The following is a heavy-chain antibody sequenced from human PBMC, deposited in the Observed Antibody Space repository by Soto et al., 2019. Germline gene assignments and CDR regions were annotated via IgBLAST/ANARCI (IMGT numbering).Heavy chain of an antibody. V-gene: IGHV4-59*01. D-gene: IGHD6-19*01. Sequence: QVQLQESGPGLVKPSETLSLTCTVSGGSISSYYWSWIRQPPGKGLEWIGYIYYSGSTNYNPSLKSRVTISVDTSKNQFSLKLSSVTAADTAVYYCARTMYSSGWSPFDYWGQGTLVTVSS. CDR2: IYYSGST. J-gene: IGHJ4*02. CDR1: GGSISSYY. CDR3: ARTMYSSGWSPFDY.